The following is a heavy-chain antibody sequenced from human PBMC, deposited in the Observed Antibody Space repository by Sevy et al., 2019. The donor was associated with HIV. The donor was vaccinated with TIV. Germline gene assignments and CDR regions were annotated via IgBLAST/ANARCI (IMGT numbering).Heavy chain of an antibody. CDR2: ISSISNYI. CDR3: ARGTSSFGEGIYYGMDV. J-gene: IGHJ6*02. D-gene: IGHD3-10*01. V-gene: IGHV3-21*01. CDR1: GFTFSDYN. Sequence: GGSLRLSCAASGFTFSDYNMNWVRHAPGKGLEWVSSISSISNYIYYADSVKGRFTISRDSAKNSLYLQMNSLRAEDTAVYYCARGTSSFGEGIYYGMDVWGQGTTVTVSS.